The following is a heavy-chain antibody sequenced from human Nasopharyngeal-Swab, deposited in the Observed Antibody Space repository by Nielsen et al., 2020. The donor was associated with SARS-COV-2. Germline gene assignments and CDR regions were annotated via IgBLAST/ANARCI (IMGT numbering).Heavy chain of an antibody. CDR1: GFTFSSYG. Sequence: GGSLRLSCAASGFTFSSYGMNWVRQAPGRGLEWVSAISGADDSTKYADSVKGRFTISRDNSKNTLDLQMTSLRAEDTAMYYCAKDRDSGDDSGEYYHYYGMDVWGQGTSVTVS. V-gene: IGHV3-23*01. CDR2: ISGADDST. D-gene: IGHD5-12*01. J-gene: IGHJ6*02. CDR3: AKDRDSGDDSGEYYHYYGMDV.